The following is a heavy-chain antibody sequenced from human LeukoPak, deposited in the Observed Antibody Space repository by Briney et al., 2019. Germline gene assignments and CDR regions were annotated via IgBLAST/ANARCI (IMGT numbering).Heavy chain of an antibody. CDR3: TRDRLLDFSGSGNPTYFDY. CDR1: GYTFTSYG. CDR2: ISAYNANT. D-gene: IGHD3-10*01. V-gene: IGHV1-18*01. Sequence: VASVKVSFKASGYTFTSYGLSWVRQAPGQGLEWMGWISAYNANTNYAPRLQGRVTMTTDTFTSTAYMELRSLRSDDTAVYYCTRDRLLDFSGSGNPTYFDYWGQGTLVTVSS. J-gene: IGHJ4*02.